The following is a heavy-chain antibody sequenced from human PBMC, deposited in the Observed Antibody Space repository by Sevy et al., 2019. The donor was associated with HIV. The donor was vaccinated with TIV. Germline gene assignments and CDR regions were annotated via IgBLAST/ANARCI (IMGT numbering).Heavy chain of an antibody. CDR2: FDPEDGER. Sequence: ASVKVSCRIYRYSLNKFSMHWVRQAPGKGLEWMGSFDPEDGERIYAQKFQGRFSMTEDTSTDTAYMELSSLRPDDTAVYYCAITREYYSDTSGYFDYWGQGTLVTVSS. CDR1: RYSLNKFS. J-gene: IGHJ4*02. V-gene: IGHV1-24*01. CDR3: AITREYYSDTSGYFDY. D-gene: IGHD3-22*01.